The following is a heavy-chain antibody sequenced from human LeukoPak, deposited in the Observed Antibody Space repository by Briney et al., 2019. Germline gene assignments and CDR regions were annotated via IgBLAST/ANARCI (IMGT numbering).Heavy chain of an antibody. Sequence: PSETLSLTCAVYGASINSGDYYWSWIRQPPGKGLEWLGCIYYSGCTYYSPSLRSRLTMSVDTSKNQFSLKLSSVTAADTAVYYCARIMYYDFWSGYGRNYYYYMDVWGKGTTVTVSS. D-gene: IGHD3-3*01. CDR2: IYYSGCT. V-gene: IGHV4-30-4*01. J-gene: IGHJ6*03. CDR1: GASINSGDYY. CDR3: ARIMYYDFWSGYGRNYYYYMDV.